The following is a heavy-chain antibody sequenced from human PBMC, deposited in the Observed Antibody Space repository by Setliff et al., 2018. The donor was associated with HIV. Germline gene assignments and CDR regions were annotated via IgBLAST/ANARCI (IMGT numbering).Heavy chain of an antibody. CDR2: ISVSGFNI. V-gene: IGHV3-21*01. Sequence: GGSLRLSCAASGFTFSTYSMNWVRLAPGRGLEWISSISVSGFNIYYADSVKGRFFVSRDDAKNSVFLQMNSLRVDDTAIYYCARLDYLCPTTTCEHPDYWGRGTLVTVSS. CDR3: ARLDYLCPTTTCEHPDY. D-gene: IGHD1-26*01. J-gene: IGHJ4*02. CDR1: GFTFSTYS.